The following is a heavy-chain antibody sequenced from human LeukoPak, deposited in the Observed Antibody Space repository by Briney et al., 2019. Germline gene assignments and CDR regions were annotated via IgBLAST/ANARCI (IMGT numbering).Heavy chain of an antibody. CDR1: GGSIRSGSHY. Sequence: SETLSLTCTVSGGSIRSGSHYWAWIRQPPGKGLEWTGSIYYSGSTYYNPSLENRVTISIDTSKNHFSLKLSSLTATDTSVYYCAKRDDSGGNLVDLWGQGTLVTVS. D-gene: IGHD3-22*01. CDR2: IYYSGST. J-gene: IGHJ4*02. V-gene: IGHV4-39*02. CDR3: AKRDDSGGNLVDL.